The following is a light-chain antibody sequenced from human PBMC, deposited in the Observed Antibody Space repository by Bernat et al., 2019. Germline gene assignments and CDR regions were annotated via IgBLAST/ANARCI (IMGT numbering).Light chain of an antibody. CDR2: QVI. J-gene: IGLJ2*01. Sequence: QSALTQPASVSGSPGQSIAISCTGTSSDVGGYNLVSWFQQQPGKVPKLLIYQVIQGPSGVSDRFSGSKSGNTPSLTISGLQAEDEADYYCCSYSGASAFVFGGGTKLTVL. CDR3: CSYSGASAFV. V-gene: IGLV2-23*02. CDR1: SSDVGGYNL.